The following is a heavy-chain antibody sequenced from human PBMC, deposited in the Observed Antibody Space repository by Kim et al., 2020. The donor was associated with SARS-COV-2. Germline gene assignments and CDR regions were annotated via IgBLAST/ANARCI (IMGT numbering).Heavy chain of an antibody. CDR3: ARVRAARPTSHYYMDV. CDR1: GGSFSGYY. CDR2: INHSGST. V-gene: IGHV4-34*01. Sequence: SETLSLTCAVYGGSFSGYYWSWIRQPPGKGLEWIGEINHSGSTNYNPSLKSRVTISVDTSKNQFSLKLSSVTAADTAVYYCARVRAARPTSHYYMDVWGKGTTVTVSS. J-gene: IGHJ6*03. D-gene: IGHD6-6*01.